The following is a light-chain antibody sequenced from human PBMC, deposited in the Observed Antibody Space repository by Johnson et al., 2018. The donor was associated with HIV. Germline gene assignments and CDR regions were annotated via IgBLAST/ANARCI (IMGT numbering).Light chain of an antibody. CDR3: GTLDSSLSAYV. Sequence: QSVLTQPPSVSAAPGQKVTISCSGSSSNIGNNYVSWYQQLPGAAPKLLIYDNNKRPSGIPDRFSGSKSGTSATLGINGLQTGDEADYYCGTLDSSLSAYVFGTGTKVTVL. CDR1: SSNIGNNY. J-gene: IGLJ1*01. V-gene: IGLV1-51*01. CDR2: DNN.